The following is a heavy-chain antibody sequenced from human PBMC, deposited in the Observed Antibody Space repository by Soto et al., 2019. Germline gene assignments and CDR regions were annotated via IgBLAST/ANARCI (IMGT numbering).Heavy chain of an antibody. CDR1: GYTFTSYG. J-gene: IGHJ4*02. D-gene: IGHD1-26*01. Sequence: QVQLVQSGAEVKKPGASVKVSCKASGYTFTSYGISWVRQAPGQGLEWMGWINPYNGNTNYAQKLQGRVTMTTDTSTNTAYMELSSLGSDDTAVDYCARAWSGIDYWGQGTLVTVSS. CDR2: INPYNGNT. CDR3: ARAWSGIDY. V-gene: IGHV1-18*01.